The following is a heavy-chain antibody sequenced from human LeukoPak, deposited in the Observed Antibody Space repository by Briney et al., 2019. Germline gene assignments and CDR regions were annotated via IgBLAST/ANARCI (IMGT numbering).Heavy chain of an antibody. CDR3: AKDSWCSSTSCYPDAFDI. Sequence: GGSLRLSCAASGFTFSSYAMSWVRQAPGKGLEWVSAISGSGGSTYYADSVKGRSTISRDNSKNTLYLQMNSLRAEDTAVYYCAKDSWCSSTSCYPDAFDIWGQGTMVTVSS. CDR2: ISGSGGST. CDR1: GFTFSSYA. V-gene: IGHV3-23*01. D-gene: IGHD2-2*01. J-gene: IGHJ3*02.